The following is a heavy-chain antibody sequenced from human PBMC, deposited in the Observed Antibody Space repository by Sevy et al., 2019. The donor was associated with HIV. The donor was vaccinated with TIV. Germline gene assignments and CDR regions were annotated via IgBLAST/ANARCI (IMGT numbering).Heavy chain of an antibody. V-gene: IGHV3-23*01. Sequence: GGSLRLSCAASGFTFSTYAMSWVRQAPGKGLEWVSVISGSGGDTYYAESVKGRFTISRDNSKNTLYLQMNSLRAEDMAVDDCANDAYYYDGSGYSMCQWYYGMDVWGQGTTVTVSS. CDR1: GFTFSTYA. CDR2: ISGSGGDT. J-gene: IGHJ6*02. CDR3: ANDAYYYDGSGYSMCQWYYGMDV. D-gene: IGHD3-22*01.